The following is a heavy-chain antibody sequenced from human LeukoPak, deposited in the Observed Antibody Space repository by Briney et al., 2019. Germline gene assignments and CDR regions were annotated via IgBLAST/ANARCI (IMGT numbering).Heavy chain of an antibody. CDR1: GFTFSSYG. V-gene: IGHV3-30*02. CDR3: AKWMATTNPTFDY. D-gene: IGHD5-24*01. J-gene: IGHJ4*02. CDR2: IRYDGSNK. Sequence: GGFLRLSCAASGFTFSSYGMHWVRQAPGKGLEWVAFIRYDGSNKYYADSVKGRFTISRDNSKNTLYLQMNSLRAEDTAVYYCAKWMATTNPTFDYWGQGTLVTVSS.